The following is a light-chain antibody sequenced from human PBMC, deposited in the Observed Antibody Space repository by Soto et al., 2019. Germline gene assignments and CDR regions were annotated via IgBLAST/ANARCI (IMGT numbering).Light chain of an antibody. CDR1: QSVSSS. Sequence: EIALTQSPATVSLSPGETATLSCRASQSVSSSLAWYQQKPGQTPRLLIYDASNRATGIPARFSGSGSGTDFTLTVSSLEPEDFAVYYCQQRSSWPLTFGGGTKVEIK. J-gene: IGKJ4*01. CDR2: DAS. CDR3: QQRSSWPLT. V-gene: IGKV3-11*01.